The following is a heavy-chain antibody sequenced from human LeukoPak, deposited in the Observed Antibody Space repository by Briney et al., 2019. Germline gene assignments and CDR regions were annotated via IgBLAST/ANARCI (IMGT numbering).Heavy chain of an antibody. D-gene: IGHD6-13*01. J-gene: IGHJ4*02. Sequence: ASVKVSCKASGYTFTGYYMHWVRQAPGQGLEWMGWINPNSGGTNYAQTFQGRVTMTRDTSISTAYMELSRLRSDDTAVYYCARVGQLAFDYWGQGALVTVSS. V-gene: IGHV1-2*02. CDR3: ARVGQLAFDY. CDR1: GYTFTGYY. CDR2: INPNSGGT.